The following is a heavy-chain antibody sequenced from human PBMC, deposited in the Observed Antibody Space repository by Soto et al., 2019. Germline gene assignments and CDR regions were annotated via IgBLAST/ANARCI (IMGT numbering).Heavy chain of an antibody. CDR2: ISAYNGNT. CDR3: ARDLALFIAAAGPQGDY. V-gene: IGHV1-18*01. Sequence: QVQLVQSGAEVKKPGASVKVSCKASGYTFTSYGISWVRQAPGQGLEWMGWISAYNGNTNYAQKLQGRVTMTTDTSTSTAYMELRSLSSDDTAVYYCARDLALFIAAAGPQGDYWGQGTLVTVSS. J-gene: IGHJ4*02. CDR1: GYTFTSYG. D-gene: IGHD6-13*01.